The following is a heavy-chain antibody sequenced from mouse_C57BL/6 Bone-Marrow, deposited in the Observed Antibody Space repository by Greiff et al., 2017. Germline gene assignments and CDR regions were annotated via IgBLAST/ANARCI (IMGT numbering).Heavy chain of an antibody. V-gene: IGHV1-76*01. CDR1: GYTFTDYY. D-gene: IGHD1-1*01. CDR3: ARSGYYGSSPWYFDV. CDR2: IYPGSGNT. J-gene: IGHJ1*03. Sequence: QVQLQQSGAELVRPGASVKLSCKASGYTFTDYYINWVKQRPGQGLEWIARIYPGSGNTYYNQKFKGKATLTAEKSSSTAYMQLSSLTSEDSAVYVCARSGYYGSSPWYFDVWGTGTTVTVSS.